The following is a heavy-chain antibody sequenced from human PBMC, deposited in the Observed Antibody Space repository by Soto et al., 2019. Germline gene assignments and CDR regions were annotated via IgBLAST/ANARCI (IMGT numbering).Heavy chain of an antibody. V-gene: IGHV4-39*01. CDR3: ARGQRYSSSWYSDY. J-gene: IGHJ4*02. D-gene: IGHD6-13*01. CDR1: GGSISSSSYY. Sequence: QLQLQESGPGLVKPSETLSLTCTVSGGSISSSSYYWGWIRQPPGKGLEWIGSIYYSGSTYYNPSLKSRVTLSVDTSKNQFSLKLSSVTAADTAVYYCARGQRYSSSWYSDYWGQGTLVTVSS. CDR2: IYYSGST.